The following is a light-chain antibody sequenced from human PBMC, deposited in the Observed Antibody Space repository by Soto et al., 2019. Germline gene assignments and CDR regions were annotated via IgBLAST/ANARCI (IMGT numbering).Light chain of an antibody. CDR3: QQYNSAPTWT. CDR1: QGISNY. J-gene: IGKJ1*01. Sequence: DIQMTQSPSSLSASVGARVTITCRASQGISNYLACYQQKPGKVPKLLIYAASTLQSGVPSRFSGSGSGTDYTLTISSLQPEDVATYYCQQYNSAPTWTFDQGTKVEIK. V-gene: IGKV1-27*01. CDR2: AAS.